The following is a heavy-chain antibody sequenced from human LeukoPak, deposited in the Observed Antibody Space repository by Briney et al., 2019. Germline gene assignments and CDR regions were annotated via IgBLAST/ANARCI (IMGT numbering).Heavy chain of an antibody. J-gene: IGHJ3*02. CDR3: AMSPGTFNI. Sequence: PSETLSLTCAVYGGSSSGYYWSWIRQPPGKGLEWIGEINHSGSTKYNPSLKSRVTISIDTSKNQFSLKLSSVTAVDTAMYFCAMSPGTFNIWGQGTMVTVSS. D-gene: IGHD5/OR15-5a*01. CDR2: INHSGST. CDR1: GGSSSGYY. V-gene: IGHV4-34*01.